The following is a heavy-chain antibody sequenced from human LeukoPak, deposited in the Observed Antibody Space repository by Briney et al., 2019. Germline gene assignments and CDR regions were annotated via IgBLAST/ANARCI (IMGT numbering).Heavy chain of an antibody. J-gene: IGHJ4*02. Sequence: SETLSLTCTVSGDSISSSNYYWGWIRQPPGKGLEWVGNIYYSGSTYYNPSLKSRVTISVDTSKNQFSLKLSSVTAADTAVYYCARGSYCTNGVCYTDGFDYWGQGTLVTVSS. CDR2: IYYSGST. CDR1: GDSISSSNYY. CDR3: ARGSYCTNGVCYTDGFDY. V-gene: IGHV4-39*07. D-gene: IGHD2-8*01.